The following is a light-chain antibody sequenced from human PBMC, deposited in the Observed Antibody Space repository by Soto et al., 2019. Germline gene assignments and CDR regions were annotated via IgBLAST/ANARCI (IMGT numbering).Light chain of an antibody. V-gene: IGKV3-11*01. Sequence: EIVLTQSPATLSLSPGERATLSCRASQSVSSYLAGYHQKPGQAPRLLIYDASNRATGIPARFSGSGSGTDFTLTISSLEPEDFAVYYCQQRSNWPRTFGEGTKVEIK. CDR1: QSVSSY. CDR2: DAS. CDR3: QQRSNWPRT. J-gene: IGKJ4*01.